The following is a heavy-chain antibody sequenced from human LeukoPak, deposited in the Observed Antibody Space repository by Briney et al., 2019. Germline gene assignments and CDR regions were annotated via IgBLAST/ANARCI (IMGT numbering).Heavy chain of an antibody. V-gene: IGHV4-34*01. J-gene: IGHJ6*02. CDR1: GGSFSGYY. CDR3: ARRDSGGVGYYYYGMDV. D-gene: IGHD2-15*01. Sequence: SETLSLTCAVYGGSFSGYYWRWIRQPPGKGLEWIGEINHSGSTNYNPSLKSRVTISVDTSKNQFSLKLSSVTAADTAVYYCARRDSGGVGYYYYGMDVWGQGTTVTVSS. CDR2: INHSGST.